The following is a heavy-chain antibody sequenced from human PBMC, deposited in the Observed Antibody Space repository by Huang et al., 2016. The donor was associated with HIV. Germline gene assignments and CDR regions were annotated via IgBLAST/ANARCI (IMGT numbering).Heavy chain of an antibody. V-gene: IGHV3-21*01. Sequence: PLVESGGGLVRPGGSLRISCATSGFSFGSSNMNWVRQAPGKGVEWVSSIRVSSNYIEYADAVKGRFTISRDNVKKSLYLQMHSLRADDTAVYYCARAYCGGDCYPGVTYRNGMDVWGQGTTVTVSS. J-gene: IGHJ6*02. CDR3: ARAYCGGDCYPGVTYRNGMDV. CDR2: IRVSSNYI. CDR1: GFSFGSSN. D-gene: IGHD2-21*02.